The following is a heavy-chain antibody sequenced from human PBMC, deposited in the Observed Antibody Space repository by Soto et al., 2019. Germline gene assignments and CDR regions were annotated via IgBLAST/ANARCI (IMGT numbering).Heavy chain of an antibody. CDR1: GLNFRNYA. V-gene: IGHV3-23*01. J-gene: IGHJ4*02. D-gene: IGHD6-19*01. CDR3: AEDPIEGAGGSYLDY. CDR2: IGGSGGTT. Sequence: GGSLRLSCAASGLNFRNYAMNWVRQVPGKGLEWVSGIGGSGGTTYYADSVRGRFTISRDNSKNTLYLQMNSLRAEDTPIYYCAEDPIEGAGGSYLDYWGQGTLVTVSS.